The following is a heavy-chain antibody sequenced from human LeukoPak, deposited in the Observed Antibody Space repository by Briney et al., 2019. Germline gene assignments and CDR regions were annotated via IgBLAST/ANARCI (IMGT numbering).Heavy chain of an antibody. CDR2: INPNSGGT. Sequence: ASVKVSCKASGYTFTGYYMHWVRQAPGQGLEWMGWINPNSGGTNYAQKFQGRVTMTRDTSISTAYMELSRLRSDDTAVYYCARGPRYSSGWDFDYWGQGILVTVSS. J-gene: IGHJ4*02. CDR3: ARGPRYSSGWDFDY. CDR1: GYTFTGYY. V-gene: IGHV1-2*02. D-gene: IGHD6-19*01.